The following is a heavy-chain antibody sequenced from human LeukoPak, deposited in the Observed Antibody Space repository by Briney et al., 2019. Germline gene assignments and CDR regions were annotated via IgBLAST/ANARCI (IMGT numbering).Heavy chain of an antibody. J-gene: IGHJ6*02. D-gene: IGHD3-16*01. CDR3: ARGGGLDV. CDR1: GFTFSTYS. V-gene: IGHV3-21*04. CDR2: IYGSGHTT. Sequence: PGGSLRLSCAASGFTFSTYSMTWVRQAPGKGLEWVSSIYGSGHTTYYADSVKGRFTISRDNAKNSLYLQMSNLRAEDTAVYFCARGGGLDVWGQGATVTVSS.